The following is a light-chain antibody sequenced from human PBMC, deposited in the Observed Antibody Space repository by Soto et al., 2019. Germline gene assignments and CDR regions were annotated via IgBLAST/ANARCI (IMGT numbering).Light chain of an antibody. CDR3: QQYNTYSAT. CDR2: GAS. Sequence: DIPMTQSPSTLSPSVGDRVTITCRASQNIVNWLAWYQQKPGKAPKILIYGASTLERGVPSRFSGSGSGTEFTLTITNLQPDDFATYYCQQYNTYSATLGQGTRLEIK. J-gene: IGKJ5*01. V-gene: IGKV1-5*01. CDR1: QNIVNW.